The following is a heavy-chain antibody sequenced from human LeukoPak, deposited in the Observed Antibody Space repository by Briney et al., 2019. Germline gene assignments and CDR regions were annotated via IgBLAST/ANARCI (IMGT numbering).Heavy chain of an antibody. CDR1: GFTFGDYA. J-gene: IGHJ3*02. D-gene: IGHD3-10*01. CDR3: ASMVRGSVYAFDI. V-gene: IGHV3-53*01. Sequence: GGSLRLSCTASGFTFGDYAMSWARQAPGKGLEWVSVIYSGGSTYYADSVKGRFTISRDNSKNTLYLQMNSLRAEDTAVYYCASMVRGSVYAFDIWGQGTMVTVSS. CDR2: IYSGGST.